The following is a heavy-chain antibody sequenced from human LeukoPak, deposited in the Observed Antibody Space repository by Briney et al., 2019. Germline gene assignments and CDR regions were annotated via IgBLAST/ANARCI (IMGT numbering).Heavy chain of an antibody. CDR3: ARSLYSSSHFLFPPKLEWPDWFDP. Sequence: SETLSLTCTVSGGSISSYYWSWVRQPPGKGLEWLGYIYYSGSTNYNPSLKSRVTISVDTSKNQFSLKLSSVTAADTAMYYCARSLYSSSHFLFPPKLEWPDWFDPWGQGTLVTVSS. V-gene: IGHV4-59*01. CDR2: IYYSGST. CDR1: GGSISSYY. J-gene: IGHJ5*02. D-gene: IGHD6-13*01.